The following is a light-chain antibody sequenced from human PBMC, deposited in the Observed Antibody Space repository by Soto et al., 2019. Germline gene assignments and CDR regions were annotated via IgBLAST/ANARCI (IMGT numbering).Light chain of an antibody. V-gene: IGLV1-44*01. CDR2: SNN. CDR1: SSNIGSHI. Sequence: QSVLTQPTSASGTPGQRVTISCSGSSSNIGSHILNWYQHLPGTAPKLLIHSNNQRPSGVPDRFSGSKSGTSASLAISGLQSADEGTYYCAAWDDSLNGVVFGGGTKLTVL. CDR3: AAWDDSLNGVV. J-gene: IGLJ2*01.